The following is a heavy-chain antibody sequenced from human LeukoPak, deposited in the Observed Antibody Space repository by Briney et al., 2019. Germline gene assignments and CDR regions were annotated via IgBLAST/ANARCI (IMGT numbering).Heavy chain of an antibody. CDR1: GGTFSSYA. D-gene: IGHD4-17*01. Sequence: ASVKVSCKASGGTFSSYAISWVRQAPGQGLEWMGGIIPIFGTANYAQKFQGRVTITTDESTSTAYIELSSLRSEDTAVYYCATSLHLGDYCEMSYWGQGTLVTVSS. V-gene: IGHV1-69*05. CDR2: IIPIFGTA. J-gene: IGHJ4*02. CDR3: ATSLHLGDYCEMSY.